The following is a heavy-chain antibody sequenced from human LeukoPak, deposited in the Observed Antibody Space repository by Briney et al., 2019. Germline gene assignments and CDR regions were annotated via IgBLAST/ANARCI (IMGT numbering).Heavy chain of an antibody. CDR1: GVSFNDYY. D-gene: IGHD4-17*01. CDR3: TRMTTGHDY. CDR2: INHSGYT. Sequence: SETLSLTCAVSGVSFNDYYWSWVHQTPGKGLEWIGEINHSGYTNDSPSLKSRVTISIDTSRKQFSLNLRSVTVADTGIYYCTRMTTGHDYWGQGTLVTVS. J-gene: IGHJ4*02. V-gene: IGHV4-34*01.